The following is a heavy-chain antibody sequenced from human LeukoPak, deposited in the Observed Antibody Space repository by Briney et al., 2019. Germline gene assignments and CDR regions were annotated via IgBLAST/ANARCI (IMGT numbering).Heavy chain of an antibody. J-gene: IGHJ4*02. CDR3: ARGTYCGGDCYSYFDY. D-gene: IGHD2-21*02. CDR1: GGSISSGDYY. CDR2: ISHSGGT. V-gene: IGHV4-30-4*01. Sequence: SETLSLTCTVSGGSISSGDYYWSWIRQPPGQGLEWIAYISHSGGTYYNPSLKSRVTISVDTSKNQFSLKLSSVTAADTAVYYCARGTYCGGDCYSYFDYWGQGTLVTVSS.